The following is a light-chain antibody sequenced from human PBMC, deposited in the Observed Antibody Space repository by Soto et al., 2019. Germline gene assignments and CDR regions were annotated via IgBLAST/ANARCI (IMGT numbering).Light chain of an antibody. Sequence: ALTQPRSVSGSPGQSVTISCTGTSSDVGGYEYVSWYQQHPGKAPKLMIYDVSKRPSGVPDRFSGSRSGNTASLTISGLQTEDEADYYCCSYAGSPFYVFGIGTKVTVL. CDR2: DVS. J-gene: IGLJ1*01. V-gene: IGLV2-11*01. CDR3: CSYAGSPFYV. CDR1: SSDVGGYEY.